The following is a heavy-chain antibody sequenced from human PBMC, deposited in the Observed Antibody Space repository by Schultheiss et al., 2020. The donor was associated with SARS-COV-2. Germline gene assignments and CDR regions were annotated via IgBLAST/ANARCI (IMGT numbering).Heavy chain of an antibody. D-gene: IGHD2-2*01. J-gene: IGHJ4*02. CDR1: GFIFSNAW. CDR2: IKSKTDGGTT. CDR3: ARDLGIFKGYCSSTSCYRKDDY. Sequence: GESLKISCAASGFIFSNAWMGWVRQAPGKGLEWVGHIKSKTDGGTTDYAAPVKGRFTVSRDDSKNTLYLQMNSLRTEDTALYYCARDLGIFKGYCSSTSCYRKDDYWGQGTLVTVSS. V-gene: IGHV3-15*01.